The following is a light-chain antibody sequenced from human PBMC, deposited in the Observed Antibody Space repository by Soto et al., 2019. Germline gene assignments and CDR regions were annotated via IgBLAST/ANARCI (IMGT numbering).Light chain of an antibody. V-gene: IGLV2-14*01. CDR3: SSYTSSSTYV. J-gene: IGLJ1*01. CDR2: DVT. CDR1: SSDVGGYNY. Sequence: QSVLTQPASVSGSPGQSITISCTRTSSDVGGYNYVSWYQQHPGKVPKLMIYDVTNRPSGISNRFSASKSGNTASLTISGLQAEDEADYYCSSYTSSSTYVFGTGTKVT.